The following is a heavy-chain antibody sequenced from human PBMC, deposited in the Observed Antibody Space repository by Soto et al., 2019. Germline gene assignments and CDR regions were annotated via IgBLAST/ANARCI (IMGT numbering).Heavy chain of an antibody. V-gene: IGHV1-69*12. CDR2: IIPIFGTA. D-gene: IGHD3-10*01. CDR3: ARKITMVRGVQLDY. J-gene: IGHJ4*02. Sequence: QVQLVQSGAEVKKPGSSVKVSCKASGGTFSSYAISWVRQAPGQGLDWMGGIIPIFGTANYAQKFQGRVTITADESTSTAYMELSSLRSEDTAVYYCARKITMVRGVQLDYWGQGTLVTVSS. CDR1: GGTFSSYA.